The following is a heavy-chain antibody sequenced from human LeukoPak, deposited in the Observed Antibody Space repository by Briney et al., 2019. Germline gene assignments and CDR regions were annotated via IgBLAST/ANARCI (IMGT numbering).Heavy chain of an antibody. V-gene: IGHV3-74*01. CDR3: ATSNWFDP. J-gene: IGHJ5*02. CDR2: INSGGTTT. D-gene: IGHD2-2*01. Sequence: GGSLRLSCAASGFTFRTYWMHWVRQAPGKGLVWVSRINSGGTTTNYADSVKGRFTISRDNAKNTLYLHMNSLRGEDTAVYYCATSNWFDPWGQGTLVTVSS. CDR1: GFTFRTYW.